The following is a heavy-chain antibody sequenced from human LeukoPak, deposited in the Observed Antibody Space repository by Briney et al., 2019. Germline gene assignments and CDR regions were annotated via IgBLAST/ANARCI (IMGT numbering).Heavy chain of an antibody. Sequence: GGSLRLSCAASGFTFSDYYMSWIRQAPGKGLEWVANIKQDGSEKYYVDSVKGRFTISRDNAKNSLYLQMNSLRAEDTAVYYCAREYYYGDYDYWGQGTLVTVSS. J-gene: IGHJ4*02. V-gene: IGHV3-7*01. D-gene: IGHD4-17*01. CDR1: GFTFSDYY. CDR3: AREYYYGDYDY. CDR2: IKQDGSEK.